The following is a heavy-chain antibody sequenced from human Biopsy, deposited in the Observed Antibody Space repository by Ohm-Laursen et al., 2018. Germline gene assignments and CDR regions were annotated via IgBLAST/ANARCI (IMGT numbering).Heavy chain of an antibody. J-gene: IGHJ6*02. V-gene: IGHV3-30*18. Sequence: SLRLSCTASGFTFSNSGMHWVRQAPGKGLEWVAAISYDGSKTDYGDSVKGRLNISRDNSKNTLDLQMSSLRVEDAAVYFCAKDKGTFNFYYYGMDVWGQGTTVTVSS. CDR3: AKDKGTFNFYYYGMDV. CDR1: GFTFSNSG. D-gene: IGHD2/OR15-2a*01. CDR2: ISYDGSKT.